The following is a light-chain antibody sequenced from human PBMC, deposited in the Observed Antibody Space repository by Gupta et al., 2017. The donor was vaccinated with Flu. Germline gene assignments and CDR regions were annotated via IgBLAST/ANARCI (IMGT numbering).Light chain of an antibody. J-gene: IGLJ1*01. CDR2: QVS. CDR1: NSDVGAYNY. Sequence: ITISCTGTNSDVGAYNYVCWYQQFPDKAPKLLIYQVSNRPSGVSSRFSGSKSGNTASLTISGLQTEDEADYYCSSDSSTSTPYVFGSGTKVTVL. CDR3: SSDSSTSTPYV. V-gene: IGLV2-14*01.